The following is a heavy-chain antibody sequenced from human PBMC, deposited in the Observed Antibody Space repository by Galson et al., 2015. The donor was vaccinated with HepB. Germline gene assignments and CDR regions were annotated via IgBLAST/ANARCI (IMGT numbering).Heavy chain of an antibody. CDR3: ARQYVLLWLGELLYDY. D-gene: IGHD3-10*01. V-gene: IGHV1-3*01. Sequence: SVKVSCKASGYTFTSYAMHWVRQAPGQRLEWMGWINAGNGNTKYSRKFQGRVTITRDTSASTAYMELSSLRSEDTAVYYCARQYVLLWLGELLYDYWGQGTLVTVSS. CDR2: INAGNGNT. J-gene: IGHJ4*02. CDR1: GYTFTSYA.